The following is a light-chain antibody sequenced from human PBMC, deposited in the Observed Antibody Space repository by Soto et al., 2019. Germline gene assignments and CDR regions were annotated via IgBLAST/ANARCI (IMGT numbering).Light chain of an antibody. CDR2: DVT. CDR3: SSYTSSSINWL. V-gene: IGLV2-14*03. Sequence: QSALTQPASVSGSPGQSITISCTGTSSDVGGYNYVSWYQQHPGKAPKLMIYDVTNRPSGVSDRFSGSKSGNTASLSISGLQAEDEADYYCSSYTSSSINWLFGGGTEVTVL. J-gene: IGLJ3*02. CDR1: SSDVGGYNY.